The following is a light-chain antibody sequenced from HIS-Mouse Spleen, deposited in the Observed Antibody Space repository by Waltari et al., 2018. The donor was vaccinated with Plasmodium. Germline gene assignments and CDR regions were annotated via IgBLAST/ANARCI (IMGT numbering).Light chain of an antibody. J-gene: IGKJ3*01. CDR2: DAS. CDR3: QQYDNLPPLVT. Sequence: DIQMTQSPSPLSASVGDRVTITCQASQDISNYLNWYQRKPGKAPKLLIYDASNLETGVPSRFSGSGSGTDFTFTISSLQPEDIATYYCQQYDNLPPLVTFGPGTKVDIK. CDR1: QDISNY. V-gene: IGKV1-33*01.